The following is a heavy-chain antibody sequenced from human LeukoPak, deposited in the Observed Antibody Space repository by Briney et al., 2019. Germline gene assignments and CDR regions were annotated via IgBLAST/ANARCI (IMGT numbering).Heavy chain of an antibody. J-gene: IGHJ4*02. CDR2: ISNNGGST. CDR1: GFTFSRYS. CDR3: ARASIAAREADY. V-gene: IGHV3-64*01. D-gene: IGHD6-6*01. Sequence: GSLRLSCAASGFTFSRYSMHWVRQAPGKGLEYVSAISNNGGSTYYAKSVKGRFTISRDNSKNTLYLQMGSLRAEDIAVYYCARASIAAREADYWGQGTLVTVSS.